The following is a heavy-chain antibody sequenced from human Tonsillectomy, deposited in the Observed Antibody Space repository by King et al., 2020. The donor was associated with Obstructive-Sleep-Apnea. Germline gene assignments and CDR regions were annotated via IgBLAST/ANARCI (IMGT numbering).Heavy chain of an antibody. CDR3: AKDRSYYDSSLDY. J-gene: IGHJ4*02. Sequence: VQLVESGGGVVQPGRSLRLSCAASGFTFSSYGMHWVRQAPGQGLEWVAFIRYDGSNTYYADSVKGRFTISRDNSKNTLYLQRNSLRAEDTAVYYCAKDRSYYDSSLDYWGKGTLVTVSS. D-gene: IGHD3-22*01. CDR2: IRYDGSNT. CDR1: GFTFSSYG. V-gene: IGHV3-30*02.